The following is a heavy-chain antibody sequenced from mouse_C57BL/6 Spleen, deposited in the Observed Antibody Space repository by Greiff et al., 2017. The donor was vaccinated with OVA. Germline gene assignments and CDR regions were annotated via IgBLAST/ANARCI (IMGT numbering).Heavy chain of an antibody. J-gene: IGHJ1*03. CDR3: ARVSTVPWYFDV. V-gene: IGHV3-6*01. D-gene: IGHD1-1*01. CDR1: GYSITSGYY. Sequence: EVQLVESGPGLVKPSQSLSLTCSVTGYSITSGYYWNWIRQFPGNQLEWMGYISYDGSNNYNPSLKNRISITRDTSKNQFFLKLNSVTTEDTATYYCARVSTVPWYFDVWGTGTTVTVSS. CDR2: ISYDGSN.